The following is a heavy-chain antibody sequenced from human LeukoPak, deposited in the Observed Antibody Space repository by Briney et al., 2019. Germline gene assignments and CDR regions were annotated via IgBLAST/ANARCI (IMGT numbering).Heavy chain of an antibody. CDR3: AHISLTVTATSFDC. CDR2: IYWDDDK. CDR1: GFSLSTRGVG. V-gene: IGHV2-5*02. Sequence: SGPTLVKPTQTLTLTCIFSGFSLSTRGVGVGWRRQPPGKALEWLAVIYWDDDKLYSPSLKSRLTITKDTSKNQVVLTMTNMDPVDTATYFCAHISLTVTATSFDCWGQGTLVTVSS. J-gene: IGHJ4*02. D-gene: IGHD2-21*02.